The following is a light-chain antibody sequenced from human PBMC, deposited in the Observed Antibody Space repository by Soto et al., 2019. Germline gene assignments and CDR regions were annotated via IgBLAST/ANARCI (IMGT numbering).Light chain of an antibody. V-gene: IGKV1-5*01. CDR3: QQYNGYSTWT. Sequence: DIQMTQSPSTLSASIGDRVTITCRASQSISRWLAWYQQKPGKAPKVLIWDASSLQRGVPSRFSGSGSGTEFTLTISSLQPDDFATYYCQQYNGYSTWTFGQGTKVEIK. CDR2: DAS. J-gene: IGKJ1*01. CDR1: QSISRW.